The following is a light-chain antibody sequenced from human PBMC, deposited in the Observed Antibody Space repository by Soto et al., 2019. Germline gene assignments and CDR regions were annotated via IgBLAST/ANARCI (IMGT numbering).Light chain of an antibody. CDR2: TTS. V-gene: IGKV1-39*01. CDR3: QQGFSRPRT. CDR1: QSIRND. J-gene: IGKJ1*01. Sequence: DIQMTQSPSSLSASVGDRVTITCRASQSIRNDLNWYQQRPGKAPKLLMYTTSNLERGVPSRFSGSGSGTDFTLTINNLQPDDFGTYFCQQGFSRPRTFGLGTKVDIK.